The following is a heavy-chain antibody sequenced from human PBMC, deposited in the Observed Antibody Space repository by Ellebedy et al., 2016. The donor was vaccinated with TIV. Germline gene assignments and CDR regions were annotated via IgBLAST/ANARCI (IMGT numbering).Heavy chain of an antibody. Sequence: GESLKISXAASGLTFSSYAMSWVRQAPGKGLEWVSAISGSGGSTYYADSVKGRFTISRDNSKNTLYLQMNSLRAEDTAVYYCAKDLFGSHDFWSGYIFDYWGQGTLVTVSS. J-gene: IGHJ4*02. CDR3: AKDLFGSHDFWSGYIFDY. CDR2: ISGSGGST. CDR1: GLTFSSYA. D-gene: IGHD3-3*01. V-gene: IGHV3-23*01.